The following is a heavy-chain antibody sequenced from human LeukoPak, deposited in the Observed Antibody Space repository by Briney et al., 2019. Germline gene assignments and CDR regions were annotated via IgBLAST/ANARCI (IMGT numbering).Heavy chain of an antibody. CDR2: INSDGSST. J-gene: IGHJ3*02. CDR3: ARDSGSSGWAGAFDI. V-gene: IGHV3-74*01. D-gene: IGHD6-19*01. Sequence: GSLRLSCAASGFTFSRYWMHWVRQAPGKGLVWVSRINSDGSSTSYADSVKGRFTISRDNSKNTLYLQMNSLRAEDTAVYYCARDSGSSGWAGAFDIWGQGTMVTVSS. CDR1: GFTFSRYW.